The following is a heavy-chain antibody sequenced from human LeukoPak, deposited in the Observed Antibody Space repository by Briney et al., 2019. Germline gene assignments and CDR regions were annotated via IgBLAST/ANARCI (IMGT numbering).Heavy chain of an antibody. D-gene: IGHD4-23*01. V-gene: IGHV4-30-4*01. CDR3: ARVIGGNLNFDY. J-gene: IGHJ4*02. CDR2: IYYSGST. Sequence: SETLSLTCTVPGDSISSYYWSWIRQPPGKGLEWIGYIYYSGSTYYNPSLKSRVTISVDTSKNQFSLKLSSVTAADTAVYYCARVIGGNLNFDYWGQGTLVTVSS. CDR1: GDSISSYY.